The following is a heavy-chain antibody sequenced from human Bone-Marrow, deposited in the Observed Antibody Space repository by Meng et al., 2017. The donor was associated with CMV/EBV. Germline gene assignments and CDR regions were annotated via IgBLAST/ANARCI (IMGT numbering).Heavy chain of an antibody. J-gene: IGHJ5*02. CDR1: GYTFTSYD. D-gene: IGHD2-15*01. Sequence: ASVKVSCKASGYTFTSYDINWVRQATGQGLEWMGWMNPNSGNTGYAQKFQGRVTRTRNTSISTAYMELSSLRSEDTAVYYCARGTGHCSGGSCYSGFDPWGQGTLVTVSS. CDR2: MNPNSGNT. V-gene: IGHV1-8*01. CDR3: ARGTGHCSGGSCYSGFDP.